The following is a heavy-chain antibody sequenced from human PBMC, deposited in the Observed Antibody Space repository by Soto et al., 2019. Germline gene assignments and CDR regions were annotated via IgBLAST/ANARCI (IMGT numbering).Heavy chain of an antibody. D-gene: IGHD6-19*01. CDR3: AKDVTSSGWSRGDWYFDL. Sequence: GGSLRLSCAASGFTFSSYGMHWVRQAPGKGLEWVAVISYDGSNKYYADSVKGRFTISRDNSKNTLYLQMNSLRAEDTAVYYCAKDVTSSGWSRGDWYFDLWGRGTLVTVSS. CDR2: ISYDGSNK. V-gene: IGHV3-30*18. J-gene: IGHJ2*01. CDR1: GFTFSSYG.